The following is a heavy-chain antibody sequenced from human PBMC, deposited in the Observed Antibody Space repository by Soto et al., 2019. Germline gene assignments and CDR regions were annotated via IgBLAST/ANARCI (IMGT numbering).Heavy chain of an antibody. V-gene: IGHV1-69*06. Sequence: QVQLVQSGAEVKKPGSSVKVSCKASGGTFSSYAISWMRQAPGQGLEWMGGIIPIFGTANYAQKFQGRVTITANKSTSTAYMELSSLGSEDTAVYYCATTSVQLERRPYYYYYGMDVWGQGTTVTVSS. CDR2: IIPIFGTA. CDR1: GGTFSSYA. CDR3: ATTSVQLERRPYYYYYGMDV. D-gene: IGHD1-1*01. J-gene: IGHJ6*02.